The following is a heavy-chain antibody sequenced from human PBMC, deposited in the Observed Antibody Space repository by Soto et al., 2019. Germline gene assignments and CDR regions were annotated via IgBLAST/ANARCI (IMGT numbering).Heavy chain of an antibody. CDR2: IDYSGST. Sequence: QVQLQQWGAGLLNPSETLSLTCAVYGGSFRGYYWSWIRQPPGKGLEWIGEIDYSGSTNYKPSLKSRVTILVDTSKNQFPLKLSSVTAADTAVYYCARGKRQLVLAYYDYYGMDVWGQGTTVTVSS. V-gene: IGHV4-34*01. J-gene: IGHJ6*02. CDR1: GGSFRGYY. CDR3: ARGKRQLVLAYYDYYGMDV. D-gene: IGHD6-6*01.